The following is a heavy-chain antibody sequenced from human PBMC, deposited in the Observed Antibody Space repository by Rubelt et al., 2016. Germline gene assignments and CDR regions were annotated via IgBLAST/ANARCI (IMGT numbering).Heavy chain of an antibody. Sequence: FTFSSYAMHWVRQAPGMGLEYVSAISSNGGSTYYADSVKGRFTISRDNSKNTLYLQMSSLRAEDTAVYYCATTHALGYCSGGSCYPTSYYYGMDVWGQGTTVTVSS. CDR3: ATTHALGYCSGGSCYPTSYYYGMDV. D-gene: IGHD2-15*01. CDR2: ISSNGGST. V-gene: IGHV3-64D*06. CDR1: FTFSSYA. J-gene: IGHJ6*02.